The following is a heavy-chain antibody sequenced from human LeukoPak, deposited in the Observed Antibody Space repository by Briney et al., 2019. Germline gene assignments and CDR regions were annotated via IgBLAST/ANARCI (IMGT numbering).Heavy chain of an antibody. J-gene: IGHJ4*02. CDR1: GYSFTSHW. CDR3: ARHAVRDGYNRHNDY. V-gene: IGHV5-51*01. CDR2: IYPGDSDT. D-gene: IGHD5-24*01. Sequence: GESLKISCKASGYSFTSHWIAWVRQMPGKGLEWMGIIYPGDSDTRYSPSFQGQVTISVDKSNSTAYLQWSSLKASDSAMYYCARHAVRDGYNRHNDYWGQGTLVTVSS.